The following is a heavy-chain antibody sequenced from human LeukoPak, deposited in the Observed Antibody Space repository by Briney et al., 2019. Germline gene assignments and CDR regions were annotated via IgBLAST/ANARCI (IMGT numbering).Heavy chain of an antibody. V-gene: IGHV3-23*01. J-gene: IGHJ3*02. D-gene: IGHD2-21*02. CDR1: GFTFSSYA. CDR2: ISSSGDST. Sequence: PGGTLRLSCAASGFTFSSYALIWVRQAPGKGLERVSGISSSGDSTYYADSVKGRFTISRDNSKNTLYQQMNSLRAKDTAVYYCAKEVTPRDAFDIWGQGTMVTVSS. CDR3: AKEVTPRDAFDI.